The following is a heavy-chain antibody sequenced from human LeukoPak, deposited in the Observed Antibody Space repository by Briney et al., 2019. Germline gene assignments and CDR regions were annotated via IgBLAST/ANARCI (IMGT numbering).Heavy chain of an antibody. J-gene: IGHJ3*02. CDR2: ISSSGHTT. D-gene: IGHD3-10*01. Sequence: GGSLRLSCAASGFTFGSYSMTWVRQAPGKGLEWLSYISSSGHTTYYADCVKGRFTISRDNAENSLYLQMNSLTDEDTAVYYCAREGFGDASDIWGQGTMVTVSS. CDR1: GFTFGSYS. V-gene: IGHV3-48*02. CDR3: AREGFGDASDI.